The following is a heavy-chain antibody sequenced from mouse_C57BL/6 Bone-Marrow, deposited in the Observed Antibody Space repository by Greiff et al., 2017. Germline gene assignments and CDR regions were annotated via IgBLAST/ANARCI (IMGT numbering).Heavy chain of an antibody. CDR2: ISYDGSN. CDR3: ARDE. V-gene: IGHV3-6*01. CDR1: GYSITSGYY. Sequence: EVKLMASGPGLVKPSQSLSLTCSVTGYSITSGYYWNWIRQFPGNKLEWMGYISYDGSNNYNPSLKNRISITRDTSKNQFFLKLNSVTTEDTATYYCARDEWGQGTLVTVSA. J-gene: IGHJ3*01.